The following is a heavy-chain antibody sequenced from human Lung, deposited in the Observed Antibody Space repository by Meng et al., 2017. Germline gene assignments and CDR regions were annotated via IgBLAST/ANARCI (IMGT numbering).Heavy chain of an antibody. J-gene: IGHJ4*02. CDR3: ARGPTTMAHDFDY. CDR2: INHSGST. D-gene: IGHD4-11*01. CDR1: GGSFTDYY. V-gene: IGHV4-34*01. Sequence: QRTQLGAGLFKPSGTLSLTGVVSGGSFTDYYWSWIRQPPGKGLEWIGEINHSGSTNYNPSLESRATISVDTSQNNLSLKLSSVTAADSAVYYCARGPTTMAHDFDYWGQGTLVTVSS.